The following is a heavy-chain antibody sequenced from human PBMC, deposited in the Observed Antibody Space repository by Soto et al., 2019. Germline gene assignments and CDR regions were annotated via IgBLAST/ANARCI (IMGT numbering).Heavy chain of an antibody. V-gene: IGHV3-23*01. CDR3: AKDRGLYYGAGNYYWFYA. CDR2: IRRSGGAT. D-gene: IGHD3-10*01. J-gene: IGHJ5*02. Sequence: VGSLRLSCAASGFSFSTHDMSWVRQAPGKGLEWVSAIRRSGGATFYADSVEGRFTISRDNSKKVLYLQLDSLRVEDTALYYCAKDRGLYYGAGNYYWFYAWGQGTLVTV. CDR1: GFSFSTHD.